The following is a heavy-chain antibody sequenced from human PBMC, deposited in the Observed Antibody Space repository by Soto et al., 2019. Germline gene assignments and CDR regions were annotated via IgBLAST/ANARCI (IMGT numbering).Heavy chain of an antibody. J-gene: IGHJ4*01. CDR2: TYYGSKWYN. D-gene: IGHD6-19*01. CDR3: ARDSDSRGSRSLDY. Sequence: SQTLSLTCAISGDSVSSNSAAWNWIRQSPSRGLEWLGRTYYGSKWYNDYALSVKSRITINPDTSKNQFSLQLNSVTPEDTAVYYFARDSDSRGSRSLDYWGQGTLVTVSS. V-gene: IGHV6-1*01. CDR1: GDSVSSNSAA.